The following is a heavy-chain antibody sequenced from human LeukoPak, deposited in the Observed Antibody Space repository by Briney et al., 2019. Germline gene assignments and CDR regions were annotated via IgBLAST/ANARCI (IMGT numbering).Heavy chain of an antibody. D-gene: IGHD4-17*01. CDR1: GGSISSSSYY. V-gene: IGHV4-39*01. Sequence: SETLSLTCTVSGGSISSSSYYWGWIRQPPGKGLEWIGSIYYSGSTYYNPSLKSRVTISVDTSKNQFSLKLSSVTAADTAVYYCARVPWVGGEDYGHEGYWGQGTLVTV. J-gene: IGHJ4*02. CDR2: IYYSGST. CDR3: ARVPWVGGEDYGHEGY.